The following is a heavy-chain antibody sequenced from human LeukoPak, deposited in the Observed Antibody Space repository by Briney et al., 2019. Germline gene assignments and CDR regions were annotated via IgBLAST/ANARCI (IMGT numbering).Heavy chain of an antibody. V-gene: IGHV1-18*01. CDR1: GYTFTSYG. CDR3: ARASVTLVRGVITPYYYYGMDV. J-gene: IGHJ6*02. Sequence: ASVTVSRKASGYTFTSYGISWVRQAPGQGLEWMGWISAYNGNTNYAQKLQGRVTMTTDTSTSTAYMELRSLRSDDTAVYYCARASVTLVRGVITPYYYYGMDVWGQGTTVTVSS. D-gene: IGHD3-10*01. CDR2: ISAYNGNT.